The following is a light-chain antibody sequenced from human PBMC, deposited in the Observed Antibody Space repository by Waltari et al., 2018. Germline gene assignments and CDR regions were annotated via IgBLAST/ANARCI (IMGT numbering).Light chain of an antibody. Sequence: QSALTQPPSASGSPGQSVTISCTGTSSDLGAYNYVSWYQQHPGKAPKFMIYEVNKRPSGVPDRFSGSKSGNTASLTISGLQAEDEADYYCFSYAGSNTFVFGTGTEVTVL. V-gene: IGLV2-8*01. CDR3: FSYAGSNTFV. CDR2: EVN. J-gene: IGLJ1*01. CDR1: SSDLGAYNY.